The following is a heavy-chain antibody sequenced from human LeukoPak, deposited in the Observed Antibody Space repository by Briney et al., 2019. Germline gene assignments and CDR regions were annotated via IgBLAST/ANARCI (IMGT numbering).Heavy chain of an antibody. Sequence: SETLSLTCTVSGGSISSYYWSWIRQHPEKGLEWIGYIYYSGSTYYNPSLKSRVTISVDTSKNQFSLKLSSVTAADTAVYYCARGFFGSSWETYFDYWGQGTLVTVSS. V-gene: IGHV4-59*06. CDR2: IYYSGST. CDR3: ARGFFGSSWETYFDY. J-gene: IGHJ4*02. D-gene: IGHD6-13*01. CDR1: GGSISSYY.